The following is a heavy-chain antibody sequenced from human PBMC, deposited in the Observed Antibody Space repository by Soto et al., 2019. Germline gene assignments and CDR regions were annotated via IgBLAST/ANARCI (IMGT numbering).Heavy chain of an antibody. CDR3: AKATATSGGAFEI. J-gene: IGHJ3*02. CDR2: ILVGGST. CDR1: GFICSSYD. Sequence: GGSLRLSCAASGFICSSYDMSWVRQAPGKGLEWVSTILVGGSTHYEDSVKGRFTISRDTSKNTVYLQMNSLTAGDTAFYYCAKATATSGGAFEIYGQGTMVTVS. V-gene: IGHV3-23*01. D-gene: IGHD1-1*01.